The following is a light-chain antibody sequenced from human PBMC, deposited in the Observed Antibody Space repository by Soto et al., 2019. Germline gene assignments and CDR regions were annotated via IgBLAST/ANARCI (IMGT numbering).Light chain of an antibody. CDR3: QQSYGGPWT. V-gene: IGKV1-39*01. CDR2: GAS. CDR1: QSISSY. Sequence: DIQMTQSPSSLSASVGDRVTITCRASQSISSYLNWYQQKPGKVPKLLIYGASSVQSGGLSSFSGGGSATDFTLTISSLQPEDYAAYYCQQSYGGPWTFGQGTEVEIK. J-gene: IGKJ1*01.